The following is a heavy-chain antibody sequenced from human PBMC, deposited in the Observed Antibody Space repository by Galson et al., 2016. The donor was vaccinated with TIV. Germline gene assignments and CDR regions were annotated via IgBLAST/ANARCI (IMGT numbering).Heavy chain of an antibody. J-gene: IGHJ3*01. V-gene: IGHV3-23*01. CDR2: IVGTGGTT. CDR1: GFTFGHYA. Sequence: SLRLSCAASGFTFGHYAVNWFRQAPGKGLEWVSGIVGTGGTTYYADSVKGRFTISRDNSKNTLYLQMNSLRAEDKAVYYCAKRKNYGGDAFDFWGQGTLGTVSS. CDR3: AKRKNYGGDAFDF. D-gene: IGHD4-23*01.